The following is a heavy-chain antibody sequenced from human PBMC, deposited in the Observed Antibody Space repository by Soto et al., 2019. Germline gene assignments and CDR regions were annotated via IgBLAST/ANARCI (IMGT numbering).Heavy chain of an antibody. V-gene: IGHV3-33*01. CDR2: ILYDGSEK. J-gene: IGHJ4*02. Sequence: QVQLVESGGGVVQPGRSLRLSCVASGFMFDSYGMHWVCQAPGKGLEWVAIILYDGSEKYHADSVKGRFTISRDNSKNTLYLQMNSLRAEDTALYYCAREPGRIAVAGFDYWGQGTLVTVSS. CDR3: AREPGRIAVAGFDY. D-gene: IGHD6-19*01. CDR1: GFMFDSYG.